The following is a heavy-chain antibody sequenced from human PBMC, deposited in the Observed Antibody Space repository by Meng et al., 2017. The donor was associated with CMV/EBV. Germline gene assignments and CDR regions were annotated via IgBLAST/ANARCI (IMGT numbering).Heavy chain of an antibody. CDR3: ARRGPPADPGGLYYYYGMDV. D-gene: IGHD2-2*01. Sequence: ASVKVSCKASGYTFTSYGISWVRQAPGQGLEWMGWISAYNGNTNYAQKLQGRVTMTTDTSTSTAYMELSSLRSEDTAVYYCARRGPPADPGGLYYYYGMDVWGQGTTITVSS. V-gene: IGHV1-18*01. J-gene: IGHJ6*02. CDR1: GYTFTSYG. CDR2: ISAYNGNT.